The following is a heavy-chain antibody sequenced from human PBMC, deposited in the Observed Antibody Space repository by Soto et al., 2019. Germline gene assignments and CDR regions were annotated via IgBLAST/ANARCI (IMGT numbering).Heavy chain of an antibody. CDR3: ARWGTTGGLDV. CDR2: TSYDGSDK. V-gene: IGHV3-30*19. CDR1: GFTFRSYV. Sequence: QVQLVESGGGVVQPGTSLRVSCVGSGFTFRSYVIHWVRQAPGKGLEWVALTSYDGSDKYYGDSVRDRFTISRDNSRNTVDLQMDSLRLEDTALYYCARWGTTGGLDVWGQGTLVSVSS. D-gene: IGHD3-16*01. J-gene: IGHJ1*01.